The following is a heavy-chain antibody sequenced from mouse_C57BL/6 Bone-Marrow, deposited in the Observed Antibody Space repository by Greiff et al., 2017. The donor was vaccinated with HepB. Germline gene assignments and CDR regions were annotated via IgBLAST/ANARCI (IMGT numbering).Heavy chain of an antibody. V-gene: IGHV1-81*01. CDR2: IYPRSGNT. D-gene: IGHD1-1*02. CDR1: GYTFTSYG. J-gene: IGHJ3*01. Sequence: QVQLKESGAELARPGASVKLSCKASGYTFTSYGISWVKQRTGQGLEWIGEIYPRSGNTYYNEKFKGKATLTADKSSSTAYMELRSLTSEDSAVYFCARCHYGPLRGFAYWGQVTLVTVSA. CDR3: ARCHYGPLRGFAY.